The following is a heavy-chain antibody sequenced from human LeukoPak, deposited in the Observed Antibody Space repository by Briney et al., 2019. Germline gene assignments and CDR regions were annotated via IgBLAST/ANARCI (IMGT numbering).Heavy chain of an antibody. Sequence: SETLSLTCAVSGGSISSGGYSWSWIRQPPGKGLEWIGYIYHSGSTYYNPSLKSRVTISVDRSKNQFSLKLNSVTAADTAVYYCARARITMVRGVMVDYWGQGTLVTVSS. J-gene: IGHJ4*02. CDR2: IYHSGST. V-gene: IGHV4-30-2*01. CDR1: GGSISSGGYS. D-gene: IGHD3-10*01. CDR3: ARARITMVRGVMVDY.